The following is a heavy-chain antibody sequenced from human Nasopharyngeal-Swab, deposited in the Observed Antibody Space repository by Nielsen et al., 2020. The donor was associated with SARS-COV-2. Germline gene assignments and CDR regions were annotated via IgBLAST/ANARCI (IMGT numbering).Heavy chain of an antibody. V-gene: IGHV4-59*08. Sequence: SETLSLTCTVSGGSISPYYWGWIRQPPGKGLEWIGYIYYTGGTNYNPSLKSRLTLSVDRSKNQFSLRLSSVTAADTAVYYCARHFRGGDVWGNGTTVTVSS. CDR1: GGSISPYY. J-gene: IGHJ6*04. D-gene: IGHD3-10*01. CDR2: IYYTGGT. CDR3: ARHFRGGDV.